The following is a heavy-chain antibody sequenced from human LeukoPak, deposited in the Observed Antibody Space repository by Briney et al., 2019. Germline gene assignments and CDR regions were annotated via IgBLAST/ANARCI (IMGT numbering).Heavy chain of an antibody. CDR2: MNPNSGNT. V-gene: IGHV1-8*01. Sequence: ASVRVSCKASGYTFTSYDINWVRQATGQGLEWMGWMNPNSGNTGYAQKFQGRVTMTGNTSISTTYMELSSLRSEDTAVYYCARRVRRVYYDSSGYLSSFDSWAQGPLVTVSP. D-gene: IGHD3-22*01. J-gene: IGHJ4*02. CDR3: ARRVRRVYYDSSGYLSSFDS. CDR1: GYTFTSYD.